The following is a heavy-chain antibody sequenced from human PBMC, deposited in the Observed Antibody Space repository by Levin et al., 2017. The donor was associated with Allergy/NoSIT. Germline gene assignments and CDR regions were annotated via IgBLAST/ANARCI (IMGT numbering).Heavy chain of an antibody. CDR1: GGSVSSGSYY. D-gene: IGHD6-19*01. J-gene: IGHJ6*02. CDR2: IYYSGST. V-gene: IGHV4-61*01. CDR3: ARDSGSGWYGDYYYYGMDV. Sequence: SETLSLTCTVSGGSVSSGSYYWSWIRQPPGKGLEWIGYIYYSGSTNYNPSLKSRVTISVDTSKNQFSLKLSSVTAADTAVYYCARDSGSGWYGDYYYYGMDVWGQGTTVTVSS.